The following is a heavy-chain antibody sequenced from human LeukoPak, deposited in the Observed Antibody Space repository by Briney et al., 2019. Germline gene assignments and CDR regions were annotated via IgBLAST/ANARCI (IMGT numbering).Heavy chain of an antibody. CDR3: AILKTAYFDY. CDR1: GGSISSGGYY. CDR2: IYHSGST. D-gene: IGHD1-1*01. J-gene: IGHJ4*02. V-gene: IGHV4-30-2*01. Sequence: PSETLSLTCTVSGGSISSGGYYWSWIRQPPGKGLEWIGYIYHSGSTYYNPSLKSRVTISVDRSKNQFSLKLSSVTAADTAVYYCAILKTAYFDYWGQGTLVTVSS.